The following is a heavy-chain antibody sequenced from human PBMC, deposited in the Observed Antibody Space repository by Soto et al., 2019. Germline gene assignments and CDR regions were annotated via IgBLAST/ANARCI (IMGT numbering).Heavy chain of an antibody. V-gene: IGHV5-51*01. Sequence: PXESLKISFKGSGYSFTSYWIGWVGQIPGKGLEWMGIIYPGDSDTRYSPSFQGQVTTSADKSISTAYLQWSSLKASDTAMYYCARRAVTTNYYGMDVWGQGTTVTVSS. CDR2: IYPGDSDT. CDR3: ARRAVTTNYYGMDV. J-gene: IGHJ6*02. D-gene: IGHD4-4*01. CDR1: GYSFTSYW.